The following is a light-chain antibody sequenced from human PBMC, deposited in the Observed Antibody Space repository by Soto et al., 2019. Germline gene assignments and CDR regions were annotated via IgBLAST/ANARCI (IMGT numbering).Light chain of an antibody. CDR2: DPS. J-gene: IGKJ1*01. Sequence: EIVMTQSPATLSVSPGERATLSCRASQSISNHLGWYQQKPGQPPRLLISDPSNSATGIPARFSGSGSGTEFTLTIISLMSDDFAVYYCQQYNSWPTFGQGTKVDIK. CDR3: QQYNSWPT. CDR1: QSISNH. V-gene: IGKV3D-15*01.